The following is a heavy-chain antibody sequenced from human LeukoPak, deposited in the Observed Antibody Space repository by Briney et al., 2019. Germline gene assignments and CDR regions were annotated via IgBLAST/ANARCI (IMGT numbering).Heavy chain of an antibody. V-gene: IGHV4-39*07. J-gene: IGHJ4*02. CDR3: AREVYDDYNFDH. CDR1: GDSINKILYY. CDR2: VYHSGST. D-gene: IGHD4-17*01. Sequence: SETLSLTCTVSGDSINKILYYWGWIRQPPGKGLEWIGSVYHSGSTYYNPSLQSRVTISIDTSKNQFSLKLRSVTAADTAVYYCAREVYDDYNFDHWGQGTLVTVSS.